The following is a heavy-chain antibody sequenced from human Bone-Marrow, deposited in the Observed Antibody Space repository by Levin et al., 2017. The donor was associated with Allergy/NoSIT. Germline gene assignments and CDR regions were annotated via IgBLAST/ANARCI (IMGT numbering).Heavy chain of an antibody. V-gene: IGHV1-69*04. J-gene: IGHJ4*02. CDR2: IIPILGIA. CDR1: GGTFSSYT. D-gene: IGHD6-13*01. Sequence: ASVKVSCKASGGTFSSYTISWVRQAPGQGLEWMGRIIPILGIANYAQKFQGRVTITADKSTSTAYMELSSLRSEDTAVYYCARDVLGGGSWYDYWGQGTLVTVSS. CDR3: ARDVLGGGSWYDY.